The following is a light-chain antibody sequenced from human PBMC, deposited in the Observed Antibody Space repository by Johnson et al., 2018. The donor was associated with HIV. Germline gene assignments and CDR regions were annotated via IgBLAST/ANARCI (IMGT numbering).Light chain of an antibody. CDR3: GTWDNSLRAGV. V-gene: IGLV1-51*01. J-gene: IGLJ1*01. CDR1: SSNIGNNY. CDR2: ENN. Sequence: QPVLTQPPSVSAAPGQKVTISCSGSSSNIGNNYVSWYQQLPGTAPKLLIYENNKRPSGIPDRFSGSKSGTSATLDITGLQTGDEADYYCGTWDNSLRAGVFGTGTEVTVL.